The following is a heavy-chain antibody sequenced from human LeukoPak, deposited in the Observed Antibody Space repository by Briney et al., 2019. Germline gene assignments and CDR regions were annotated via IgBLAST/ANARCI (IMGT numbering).Heavy chain of an antibody. CDR2: INEDGSEK. CDR1: GFTFSTYW. D-gene: IGHD6-13*01. Sequence: GGSLRLSCPASGFTFSTYWMTWVRQAPGKGLEWVANINEDGSEKNHVDSVKGRFTISRDNAKNSLYLQMNSLTAADTAVYYCARVKAAAGNEYFQHWGRGTLVTVSS. V-gene: IGHV3-7*03. J-gene: IGHJ1*01. CDR3: ARVKAAAGNEYFQH.